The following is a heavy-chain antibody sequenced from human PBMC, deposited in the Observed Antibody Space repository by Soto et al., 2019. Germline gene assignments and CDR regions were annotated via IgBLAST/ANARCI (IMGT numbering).Heavy chain of an antibody. J-gene: IGHJ6*02. D-gene: IGHD2-2*01. CDR1: GGTFSSSA. V-gene: IGHV1-69*01. Sequence: QVQLVQSGAEVKKPGSSVTVSCKASGGTFSSSAISWVRQAPGQGLEWMGGIIPISGTAHYAQKFQGRVTITADESTSTAYMELSSLRCEDTAVYYWARSQGSSTSLEIYYYYYYGMDVWGQGTTVTVSS. CDR3: ARSQGSSTSLEIYYYYYYGMDV. CDR2: IIPISGTA.